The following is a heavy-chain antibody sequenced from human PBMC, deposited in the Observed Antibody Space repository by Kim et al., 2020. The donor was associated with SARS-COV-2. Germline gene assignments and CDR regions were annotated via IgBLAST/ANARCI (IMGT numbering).Heavy chain of an antibody. D-gene: IGHD6-6*01. J-gene: IGHJ6*02. CDR2: INPSGGTT. V-gene: IGHV1-46*01. CDR3: ARVRSRKHYYYGMDV. CDR1: GYTFTRYY. Sequence: ASVKVSCKASGYTFTRYYMHWVRQAPGQGPEWMGIINPSGGTTSYAQKFQGRVTMTRDTSTSTVYMELSSLKSEDTAVYYCARVRSRKHYYYGMDVWGQGTTVTVSS.